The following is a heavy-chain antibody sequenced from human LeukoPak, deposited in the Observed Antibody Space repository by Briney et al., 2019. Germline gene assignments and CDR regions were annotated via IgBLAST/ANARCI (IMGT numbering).Heavy chain of an antibody. CDR3: ASVTSSSSSEGMDV. CDR2: ISYSGST. CDR1: GGSISSTRYY. D-gene: IGHD6-13*01. Sequence: SETLSLTCTVSGGSISSTRYYWGWIRQPPGKGLEWIGTISYSGSTYYNPSLKSRVTISVDTSKNQFSLKLISVTAADTAVYYCASVTSSSSSEGMDVWGQGTTVTVSS. J-gene: IGHJ6*02. V-gene: IGHV4-39*07.